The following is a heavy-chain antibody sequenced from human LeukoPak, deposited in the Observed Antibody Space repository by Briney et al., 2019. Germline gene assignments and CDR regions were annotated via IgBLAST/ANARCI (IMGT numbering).Heavy chain of an antibody. CDR2: IIPILGIA. V-gene: IGHV1-69*04. J-gene: IGHJ2*01. Sequence: GASVKVSCKASGGTFSSYAISWVRQAPGQGLEWMGRIIPILGIANYAQKFQGRVTITADKSTSTAYMELSSLRSEDTAVCYCASDAQWLGAYWYFDLWGRGTLVTVSS. D-gene: IGHD6-19*01. CDR3: ASDAQWLGAYWYFDL. CDR1: GGTFSSYA.